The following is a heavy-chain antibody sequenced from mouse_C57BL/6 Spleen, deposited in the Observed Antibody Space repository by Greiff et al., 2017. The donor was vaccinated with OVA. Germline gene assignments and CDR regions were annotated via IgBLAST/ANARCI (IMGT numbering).Heavy chain of an antibody. CDR2: IDPSDSYT. CDR3: ARRSNFYY. CDR1: GYTFTSYW. Sequence: VQLQQPGAELVKPGASVKLSCKASGYTFTSYWMQWVKQRPGQGLEWIGEIDPSDSYTNYNQKFKGKATLTVDTSSSTAYMQLSSLTSEDSAVYYCARRSNFYYWGQGTTLTVSS. D-gene: IGHD6-1*01. V-gene: IGHV1-50*01. J-gene: IGHJ2*01.